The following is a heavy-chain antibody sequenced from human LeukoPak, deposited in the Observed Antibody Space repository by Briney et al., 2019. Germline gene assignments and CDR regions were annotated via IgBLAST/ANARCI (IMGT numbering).Heavy chain of an antibody. CDR2: IYPRDGST. J-gene: IGHJ4*02. CDR1: GYSFTSNY. V-gene: IGHV1-46*01. Sequence: ASVKVSCTASGYSFTSNYIHWVRQAPGQGLEWMGMIYPRDGSTSYAQKFQGRVTVTRDTSTSTVHMELSGLRSEDTAVYYCARDQEAFDYWGQGTLVTVSS. CDR3: ARDQEAFDY.